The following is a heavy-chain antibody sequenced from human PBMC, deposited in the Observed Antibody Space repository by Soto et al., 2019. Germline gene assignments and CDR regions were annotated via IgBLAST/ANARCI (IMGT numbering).Heavy chain of an antibody. J-gene: IGHJ5*02. V-gene: IGHV1-18*01. D-gene: IGHD1-26*01. Sequence: QVQLEQSGAEVKKPGASVKVSCKASGYTFTSYGISWVRQAPGQGLEWMGRISAYNGNTNYAQKLQGRVTMTTDTAPSTAYMELRRLRSDDTAVYYCARVVGALGHWFDPWGQGTLVTVSS. CDR3: ARVVGALGHWFDP. CDR1: GYTFTSYG. CDR2: ISAYNGNT.